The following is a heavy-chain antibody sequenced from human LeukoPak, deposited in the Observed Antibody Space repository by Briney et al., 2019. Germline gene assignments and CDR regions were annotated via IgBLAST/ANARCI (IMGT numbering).Heavy chain of an antibody. V-gene: IGHV1-8*01. CDR1: GYTFTSYD. J-gene: IGHJ6*02. Sequence: ASVKVSCKASGYTFTSYDINWVRQATGQGLEWMGWMNPNSGNTGYAQKFQGRVTMTRNTSISTAYMELSSLRSEDTAVYYCARDIVVVPAATKGKGYYYGMDVWGQGTTVTVSS. CDR2: MNPNSGNT. D-gene: IGHD2-2*01. CDR3: ARDIVVVPAATKGKGYYYGMDV.